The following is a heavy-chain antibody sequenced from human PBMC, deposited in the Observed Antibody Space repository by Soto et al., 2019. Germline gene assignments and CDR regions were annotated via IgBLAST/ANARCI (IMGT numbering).Heavy chain of an antibody. V-gene: IGHV3-23*01. CDR2: ISGRGGGT. Sequence: LRLSCAASGFTFSSYAMSWVRQAPGKWLEWVSGISGRGGGTYYADSVKGRFTISRDNAKNSLYLQMNSLRAEDTALYYCAKDLGTLTGTTGIDYYYYYGMDVWGQGTTVTVSS. D-gene: IGHD1-7*01. J-gene: IGHJ6*02. CDR3: AKDLGTLTGTTGIDYYYYYGMDV. CDR1: GFTFSSYA.